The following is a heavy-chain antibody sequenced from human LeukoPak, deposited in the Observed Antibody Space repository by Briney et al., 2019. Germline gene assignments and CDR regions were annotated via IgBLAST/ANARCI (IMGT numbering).Heavy chain of an antibody. CDR3: ARVDSSGYHSDY. J-gene: IGHJ4*02. CDR1: GYSISSGYY. V-gene: IGHV4-38-2*02. D-gene: IGHD3-22*01. CDR2: IYYSGST. Sequence: PSETLSLTCTVSGYSISSGYYWGWIRQPPGKGLEWIGSIYYSGSTYYNPSLKSRVTISVDTSKNQFSLKLSSVTAADTAVYYCARVDSSGYHSDYWGQGTLVTVSS.